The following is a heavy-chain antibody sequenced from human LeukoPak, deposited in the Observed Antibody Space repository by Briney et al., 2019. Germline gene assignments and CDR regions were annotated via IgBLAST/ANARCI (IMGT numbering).Heavy chain of an antibody. Sequence: GFPRLSRVVSGIGLSDLYKSLVRPASGKGLEWISYISSSGGNIYFADAVKGRFTMSRDNARGSLYLQMNSLRADDTAIYYCARRRDYFDYWGQGTLVTVSS. J-gene: IGHJ4*02. V-gene: IGHV3-11*01. CDR2: ISSSGGNI. CDR3: ARRRDYFDY. CDR1: GIGLSDLY.